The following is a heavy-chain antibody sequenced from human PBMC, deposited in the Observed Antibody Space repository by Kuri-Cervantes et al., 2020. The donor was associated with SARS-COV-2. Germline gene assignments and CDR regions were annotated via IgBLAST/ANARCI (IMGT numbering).Heavy chain of an antibody. CDR1: GFTFSNYV. V-gene: IGHV3-33*08. D-gene: IGHD3-16*01. CDR2: IWYDGENE. CDR3: ARGAANYYYMDV. Sequence: GGSLRLSCVASGFTFSNYVIRWVRQAPGKGLEWVAVIWYDGENEYYAGPVKGRFTISRDNSKNTVSLHMNSLRAEDTAMYYCARGAANYYYMDVWGKGTTVTVSS. J-gene: IGHJ6*03.